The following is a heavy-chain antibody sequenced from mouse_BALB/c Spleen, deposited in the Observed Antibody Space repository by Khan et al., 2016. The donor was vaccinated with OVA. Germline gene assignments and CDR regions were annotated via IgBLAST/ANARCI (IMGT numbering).Heavy chain of an antibody. CDR1: GYSFTSYW. CDR3: TRSCESYYFDY. CDR2: IYPGNSDT. J-gene: IGHJ2*01. V-gene: IGHV1-5*01. Sequence: EVQLQQSGTVLARPGASVKMSCKASGYSFTSYWMHWVKQRPGQGLEWIGAIYPGNSDTRYNQKFKGKAKLTAVTSASTAYMELSSLTNEDSAVYYCTRSCESYYFDYWGQGTTLTVSS.